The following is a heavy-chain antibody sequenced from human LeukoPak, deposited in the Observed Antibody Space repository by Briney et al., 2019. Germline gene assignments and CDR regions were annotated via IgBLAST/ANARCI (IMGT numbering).Heavy chain of an antibody. Sequence: SETLSLTCAVSGYSISSGYYRGWIRQPPGKGLEWIGSIYHSGSTYYNPSLKSRVTISVDTSKNQFSLKLSSVTAADTAVYYCARDYGDYRFDYWGQGTLVTVSS. J-gene: IGHJ4*02. CDR1: GYSISSGYY. CDR2: IYHSGST. D-gene: IGHD4-11*01. CDR3: ARDYGDYRFDY. V-gene: IGHV4-38-2*02.